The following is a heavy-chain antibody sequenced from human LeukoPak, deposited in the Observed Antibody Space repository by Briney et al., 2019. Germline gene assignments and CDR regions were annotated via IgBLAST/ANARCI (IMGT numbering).Heavy chain of an antibody. V-gene: IGHV3-30*02. CDR3: ARWLTMVRGVIDY. Sequence: PGGSLRLSCAASGFTFSSYGMHWVRQAPGKGLEWVAFIRYDGSNKYYADSVKGRFTISRDNSKNTLYLQMNSLRAEDTAVYYCARWLTMVRGVIDYWGQGTLVTVSS. CDR2: IRYDGSNK. CDR1: GFTFSSYG. D-gene: IGHD3-10*01. J-gene: IGHJ4*02.